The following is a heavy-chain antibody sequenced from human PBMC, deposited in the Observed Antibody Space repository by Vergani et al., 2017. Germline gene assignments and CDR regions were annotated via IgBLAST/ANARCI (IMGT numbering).Heavy chain of an antibody. Sequence: QVQLVESGGGVVQPGRSLRLSCAASGFTFSSYAMHWVRQAPSKGLEWVAVISYDGSNKYYADSVKGRFTISRDNSKKALYLQMNSLRAEDTAVYYCARDSLKGIVGATNGLDYWGQGTLVTVSS. V-gene: IGHV3-30-3*01. J-gene: IGHJ4*02. CDR1: GFTFSSYA. CDR3: ARDSLKGIVGATNGLDY. CDR2: ISYDGSNK. D-gene: IGHD1-26*01.